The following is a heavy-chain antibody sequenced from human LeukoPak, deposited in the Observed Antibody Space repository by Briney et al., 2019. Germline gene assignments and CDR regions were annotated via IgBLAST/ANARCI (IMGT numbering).Heavy chain of an antibody. Sequence: PGGSLRLSCAASGFTFSTYWMSWVRQAPGKGLEWVAHIKKDGSEKYYVDSVKGRFTISRDNAKNTLYLQMNSLRAEDTAIYYCFREGGDWGQGTLVTVSS. CDR2: IKKDGSEK. V-gene: IGHV3-7*01. J-gene: IGHJ4*02. CDR1: GFTFSTYW. D-gene: IGHD3-10*01. CDR3: FREGGD.